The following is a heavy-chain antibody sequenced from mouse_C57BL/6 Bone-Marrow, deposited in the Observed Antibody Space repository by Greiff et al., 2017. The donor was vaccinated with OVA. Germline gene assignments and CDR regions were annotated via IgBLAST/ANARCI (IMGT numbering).Heavy chain of an antibody. Sequence: DVMLVESGGGLVQPGGSLKLSCAASGFTFSDYYMYWVRQTPEKRLEWVAYISNGGGSTYYPDTVKGRFTISRDNAKNTLYLQMSRLKSEDTAMYYCAREWIYYYGSSYGYFDVWGTGTTVTVSS. CDR2: ISNGGGST. D-gene: IGHD1-1*01. CDR1: GFTFSDYY. V-gene: IGHV5-12*01. J-gene: IGHJ1*03. CDR3: AREWIYYYGSSYGYFDV.